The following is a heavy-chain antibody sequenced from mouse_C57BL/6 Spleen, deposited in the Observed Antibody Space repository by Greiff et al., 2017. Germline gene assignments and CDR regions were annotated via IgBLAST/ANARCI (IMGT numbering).Heavy chain of an antibody. CDR2: ISSGGSYT. D-gene: IGHD2-4*01. Sequence: DVKLVESGGDLVKPGGSLKLSCAASGFTFSSYGLSWVRQTPDKRLEWVATISSGGSYTYYPDSVKGRFTISRDNAKNTLYLQMSSLKSEDTAMYYCARREGYDYDGYYFDYWGQGTTLTVSS. V-gene: IGHV5-6*02. CDR3: ARREGYDYDGYYFDY. CDR1: GFTFSSYG. J-gene: IGHJ2*01.